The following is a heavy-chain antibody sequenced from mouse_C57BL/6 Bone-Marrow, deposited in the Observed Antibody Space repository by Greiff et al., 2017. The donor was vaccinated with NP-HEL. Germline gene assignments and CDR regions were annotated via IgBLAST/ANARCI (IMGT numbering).Heavy chain of an antibody. CDR2: IDPSDSYT. J-gene: IGHJ3*01. V-gene: IGHV1-59*01. CDR3: ARGFITSRFDY. D-gene: IGHD1-1*01. CDR1: GYTFTSYW. Sequence: QVQLQQSGAELVRPGTSVKLSCKASGYTFTSYWMHWVKQRPGQGLEWIGVIDPSDSYTNYNQKFKGKATLTVDTSSSTAYMQLSSLTSEDSAVYYCARGFITSRFDYGGQGTLVTVSA.